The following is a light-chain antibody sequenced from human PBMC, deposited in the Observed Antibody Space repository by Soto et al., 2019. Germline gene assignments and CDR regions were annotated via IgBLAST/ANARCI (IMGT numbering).Light chain of an antibody. J-gene: IGLJ2*01. CDR2: TNN. CDR3: AAWDESLKGVV. CDR1: SSNIGRNT. V-gene: IGLV1-44*01. Sequence: QSVLTQPPSASGTPGQRVTISCSGSSSNIGRNTVSRYQQLPGTAPKLLIYTNNKRHSWGPDRVSGSKSGTSASLAISGLQAEDEADYYWAAWDESLKGVVFGGGTQPTVL.